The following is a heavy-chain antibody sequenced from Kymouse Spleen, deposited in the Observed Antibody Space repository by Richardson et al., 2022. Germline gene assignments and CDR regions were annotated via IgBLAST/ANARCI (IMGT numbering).Heavy chain of an antibody. CDR2: IKQDGSEK. Sequence: EVQLVESGGGLVQPGGSLRLSCAASGFTFSSYWMSWVRQAPGKGLEWVANIKQDGSEKYYVDSVKGRFTISRDNAKNSLYLQMNSLRAEDTAVYYCARDRTMVRGVHFDYWGQGTLVTVSS. CDR1: GFTFSSYW. D-gene: IGHD3-10*01. CDR3: ARDRTMVRGVHFDY. J-gene: IGHJ4*02. V-gene: IGHV3-7*01.